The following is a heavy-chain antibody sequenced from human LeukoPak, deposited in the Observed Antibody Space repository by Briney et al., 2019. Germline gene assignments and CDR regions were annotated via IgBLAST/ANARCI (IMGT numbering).Heavy chain of an antibody. D-gene: IGHD3-10*01. CDR2: VYYTGGT. CDR1: DGSTTGYY. CDR3: ARHMSVSYDAFDL. J-gene: IGHJ3*01. V-gene: IGHV4-59*08. Sequence: KPSETLSLTCSVSDGSTTGYYWSWIRQPPGKGLEWIAYVYYTGGTLYNPSLESRVTISVDTSKTQFSLTVTSVTAADTAVYYCARHMSVSYDAFDLWGRGTTVTVSS.